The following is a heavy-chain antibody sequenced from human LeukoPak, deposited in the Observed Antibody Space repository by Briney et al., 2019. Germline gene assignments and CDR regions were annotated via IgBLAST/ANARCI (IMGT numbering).Heavy chain of an antibody. CDR2: IIPIFGTA. V-gene: IGHV1-69*13. J-gene: IGHJ6*03. CDR3: AGYPEGPVVPAAMGSDYYYYMDV. D-gene: IGHD2-2*01. Sequence: SVKVSCKASGGTFSSYAISWVRQAPGQGLEWRGGIIPIFGTANYAQKFQGRVTITADESTSTAYMELSSLRSEDTAVYYCAGYPEGPVVPAAMGSDYYYYMDVWGKGTTVTVSS. CDR1: GGTFSSYA.